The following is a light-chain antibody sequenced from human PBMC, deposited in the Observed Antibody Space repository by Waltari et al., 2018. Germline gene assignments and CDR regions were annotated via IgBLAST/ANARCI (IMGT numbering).Light chain of an antibody. CDR1: RSTIGRHP. CDR3: ATWDASLTGWV. J-gene: IGLJ2*01. Sequence: QSVLTQPPSASGSPGKRVHISCSGRRSTIGRHPVNWYQQLPGTAPKLLIHSNNQRPSGVPDRFSVSKSGTSASLAISGLQSEDEADYYCATWDASLTGWVFGGGTKLTVL. CDR2: SNN. V-gene: IGLV1-44*01.